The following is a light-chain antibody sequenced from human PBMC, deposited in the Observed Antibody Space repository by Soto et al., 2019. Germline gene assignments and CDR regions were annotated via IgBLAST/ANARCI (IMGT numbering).Light chain of an antibody. Sequence: LTPLSAPLSLVPGKRADLSGMACQSVTTRLAWYQQKPGQPPRLLISGASVRASGVPVRISGSGSGTDFTLTISRLEPEDFVLYYCQQYGGSPIPFGLGTRLEIK. CDR3: QQYGGSPIP. V-gene: IGKV3-20*01. CDR1: QSVTTR. CDR2: GAS. J-gene: IGKJ5*01.